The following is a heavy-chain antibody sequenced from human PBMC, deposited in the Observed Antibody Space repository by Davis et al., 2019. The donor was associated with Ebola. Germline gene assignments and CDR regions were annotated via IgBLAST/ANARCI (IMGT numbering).Heavy chain of an antibody. CDR3: ASEGKYLDESRTLDY. D-gene: IGHD2-2*01. J-gene: IGHJ4*02. Sequence: GGSLRLSCAASGFSFSGYAMSWVRQAPGKGLQWVSSISGSGGSTYYADSVKGRFTISRDNSKITLYLQMNSLRAGDTALYSCASEGKYLDESRTLDYWGQGTLVTVSS. V-gene: IGHV3-23*01. CDR1: GFSFSGYA. CDR2: ISGSGGST.